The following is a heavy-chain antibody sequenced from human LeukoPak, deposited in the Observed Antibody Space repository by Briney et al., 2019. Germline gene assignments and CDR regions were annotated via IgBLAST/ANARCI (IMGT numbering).Heavy chain of an antibody. CDR2: ISAYNGNT. CDR1: GYTFTSYG. Sequence: GASVKVSCKASGYTFTSYGISWVRQAPGQGLEWMGWISAYNGNTNYAQKLQGRVTMTTDTSTSTAYMELRSLRSDDTAVYYCARQGRDIVVVPAGCYYYYYMDVWGKGTTVTISS. J-gene: IGHJ6*03. D-gene: IGHD2-2*01. V-gene: IGHV1-18*01. CDR3: ARQGRDIVVVPAGCYYYYYMDV.